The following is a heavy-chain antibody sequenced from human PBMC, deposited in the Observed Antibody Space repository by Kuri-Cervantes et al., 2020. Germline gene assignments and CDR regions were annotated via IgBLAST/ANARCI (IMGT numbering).Heavy chain of an antibody. CDR1: GFTFSNAW. V-gene: IGHV3-23*01. J-gene: IGHJ4*02. CDR3: AKETTGYSYGNLDY. D-gene: IGHD5-18*01. CDR2: ISGSGGST. Sequence: GESLKISCAASGFTFSNAWMSWVRQAPGKGLEWVSAISGSGGSTYYADSVKGRFTISRDNSKNTLYLQMNSLRAEDTAVYYCAKETTGYSYGNLDYWGQGTLVTVSS.